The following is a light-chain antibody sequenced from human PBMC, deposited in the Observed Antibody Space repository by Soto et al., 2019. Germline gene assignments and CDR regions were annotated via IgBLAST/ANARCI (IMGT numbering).Light chain of an antibody. CDR1: QTILKY. CDR3: QQSYTLVT. J-gene: IGKJ5*01. Sequence: DIQLTQSPSSLSASVGDRVTITCRASQTILKYVNWYQKKPGQAPKLLIYDASTLPSGISSRFSGSGFGTDFTLTIDSLQPEDFATYYCQQSYTLVTFGQGTRLEIK. CDR2: DAS. V-gene: IGKV1-39*01.